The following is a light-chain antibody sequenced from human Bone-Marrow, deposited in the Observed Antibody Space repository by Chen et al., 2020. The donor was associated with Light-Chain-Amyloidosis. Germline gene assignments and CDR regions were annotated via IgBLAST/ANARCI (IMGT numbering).Light chain of an antibody. J-gene: IGLJ2*01. CDR2: DVL. V-gene: IGLV2-11*01. CDR1: TTDVGLHNY. Sequence: QSALTQPRSVSGSPGQSITISCTGTTTDVGLHNYVSWYQQFPGIVPKLIIYDVLKRPPGVPDRFSGSKSGNTASLTISSLQAEDEADYYCCSLAETSTSVFGGGTRLTVL. CDR3: CSLAETSTSV.